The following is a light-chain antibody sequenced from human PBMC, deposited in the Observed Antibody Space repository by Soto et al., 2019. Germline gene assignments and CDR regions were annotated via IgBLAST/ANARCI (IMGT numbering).Light chain of an antibody. Sequence: EILLTQSPATLSLSPGQRATLSCRASQSVGSSLAWYQQKPGQAPRLLIYDASNRATGIPARFSGSGSGTDFPLTISSLEPEDFAVYYCQQRSNWPRTFGQGTKVEV. CDR2: DAS. CDR1: QSVGSS. V-gene: IGKV3-11*01. J-gene: IGKJ1*01. CDR3: QQRSNWPRT.